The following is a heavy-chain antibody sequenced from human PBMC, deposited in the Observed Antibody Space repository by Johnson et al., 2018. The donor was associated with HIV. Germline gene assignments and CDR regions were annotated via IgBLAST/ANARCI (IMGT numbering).Heavy chain of an antibody. CDR3: AKDFVAFWGRPADAFDI. CDR1: GFTFDDYD. CDR2: IHWNAGNT. J-gene: IGHJ3*02. D-gene: IGHD3-16*01. Sequence: VQLVESGGGLVRPGGSLRLSCAASGFTFDDYDMTWVRQAPGKGLEWVSGIHWNAGNTGYVASVKGRFTFSRYNSKNTLYLQMNSLRAEDTAVYYCAKDFVAFWGRPADAFDIWGQGTMVTVSS. V-gene: IGHV3-20*04.